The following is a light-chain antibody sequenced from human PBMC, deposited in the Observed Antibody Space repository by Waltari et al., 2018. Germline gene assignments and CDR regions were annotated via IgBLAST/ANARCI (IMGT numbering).Light chain of an antibody. CDR3: QQRTIRYT. J-gene: IGKJ2*01. V-gene: IGKV3-11*01. Sequence: EIVLTQSPATLSLSPGEIATLSCRASQSISSYLAWYQQTPGRAPRLLISDASNRATGIPARFSGSGSGTDFTLTISSLEPEDFAVYYGQQRTIRYTFGQGTKLEIK. CDR2: DAS. CDR1: QSISSY.